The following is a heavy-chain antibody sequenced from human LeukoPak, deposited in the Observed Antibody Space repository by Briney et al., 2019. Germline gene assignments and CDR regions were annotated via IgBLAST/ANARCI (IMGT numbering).Heavy chain of an antibody. CDR3: AKRSGPNSGPFDS. J-gene: IGHJ4*02. D-gene: IGHD1-1*01. Sequence: QTGVSLRLSCAASGFIFTEYGMYWVRQAPGKGLEWVAFVRKDATEKKYADSVEGRFTISRDDSENTVYLKMNNLRVDDTAVYYCAKRSGPNSGPFDSWGQGTPVVVSS. V-gene: IGHV3-30*02. CDR1: GFIFTEYG. CDR2: VRKDATEK.